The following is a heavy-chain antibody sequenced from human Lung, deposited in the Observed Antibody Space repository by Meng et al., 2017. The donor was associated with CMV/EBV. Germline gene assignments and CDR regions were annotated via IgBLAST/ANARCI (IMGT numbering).Heavy chain of an antibody. CDR3: ARGLDFGVVTPGY. Sequence: ADPLSPTCTVSGGSISSYFWGWTRQPPGKGLEWFGYIYYTGRTNYNPSLKSRITISADPSKKQISLKLSYVTAADAAVDYWARGLDFGVVTPGYWGQGTMVTGSS. J-gene: IGHJ4*02. D-gene: IGHD3-3*01. V-gene: IGHV4-59*01. CDR2: IYYTGRT. CDR1: GGSISSYF.